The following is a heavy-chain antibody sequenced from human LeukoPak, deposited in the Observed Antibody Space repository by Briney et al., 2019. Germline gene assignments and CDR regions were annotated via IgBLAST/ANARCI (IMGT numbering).Heavy chain of an antibody. CDR3: ARYDHSPYYYDSSGRNWFDP. D-gene: IGHD3-22*01. J-gene: IGHJ5*02. CDR2: INPNSGGT. Sequence: ASVKVSCKASGYTFTGYYMHWVRQAPGQGLEWMGWINPNSGGTNYAQKFQGRVTMTRDTSISTAYMELSRLGSDDTAVYYCARYDHSPYYYDSSGRNWFDPWGQGTLVTVSS. CDR1: GYTFTGYY. V-gene: IGHV1-2*02.